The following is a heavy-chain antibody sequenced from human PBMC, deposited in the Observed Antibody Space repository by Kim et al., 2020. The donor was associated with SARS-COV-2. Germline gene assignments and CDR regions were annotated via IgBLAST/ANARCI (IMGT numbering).Heavy chain of an antibody. D-gene: IGHD3-22*01. CDR3: ARGTVYYRSSGHFDL. V-gene: IGHV4-34*01. J-gene: IGHJ2*01. Sequence: SETLSLTCAVYGGSFSGYYWTWIRQPPGKGLEWIGEIDHGGTTYYNPSLQSRVSILIDTSKNHFSRNLNSVTAADTAVYYCARGTVYYRSSGHFDLWGRGTLVTVSS. CDR1: GGSFSGYY. CDR2: IDHGGTT.